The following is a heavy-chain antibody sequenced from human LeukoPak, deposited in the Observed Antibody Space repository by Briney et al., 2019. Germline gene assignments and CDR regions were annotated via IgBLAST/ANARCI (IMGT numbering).Heavy chain of an antibody. CDR3: AGAYGSDPAYFDY. Sequence: PSETLSLTCTVSGGSISSYYWSWIRQPPGKGLEWIGYIYYSGSTNYNPSLKSRVTISVDTSKNQFSLKLSSVTAADTAVYYCAGAYGSDPAYFDYWGQGTLVTVSS. J-gene: IGHJ4*02. CDR2: IYYSGST. D-gene: IGHD3-10*01. CDR1: GGSISSYY. V-gene: IGHV4-59*08.